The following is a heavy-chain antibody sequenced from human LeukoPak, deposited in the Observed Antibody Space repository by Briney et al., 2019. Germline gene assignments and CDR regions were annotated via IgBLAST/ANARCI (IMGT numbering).Heavy chain of an antibody. CDR3: ARVNGDSGSYFDY. D-gene: IGHD6-19*01. Sequence: ASVKVSCKASGYTFTNYYIHWVRQAPGQGLEWMGIINPSGGSTGYALKFQDRVTMTKDTSTSTLYMELSSLRSEDTAVYYCARVNGDSGSYFDYWGQGTLVTVSS. CDR1: GYTFTNYY. V-gene: IGHV1-46*01. CDR2: INPSGGST. J-gene: IGHJ4*02.